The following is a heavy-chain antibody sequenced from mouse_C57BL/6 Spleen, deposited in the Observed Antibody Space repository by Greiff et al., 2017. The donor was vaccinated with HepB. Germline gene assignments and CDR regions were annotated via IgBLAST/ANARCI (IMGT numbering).Heavy chain of an antibody. D-gene: IGHD2-3*01. Sequence: QVQLQQPGAELVKPGASVKLSCKASGYTFTSYWMQWVKQRPGQGLEWIGEIDPSDSYTNYNQKFKGKATLTVDTSSSTAYMQLSSLTSEDSAVYYCAKRDLEIYDGEDYYAMDYWGQGTSVTVSS. J-gene: IGHJ4*01. CDR1: GYTFTSYW. CDR2: IDPSDSYT. CDR3: AKRDLEIYDGEDYYAMDY. V-gene: IGHV1-50*01.